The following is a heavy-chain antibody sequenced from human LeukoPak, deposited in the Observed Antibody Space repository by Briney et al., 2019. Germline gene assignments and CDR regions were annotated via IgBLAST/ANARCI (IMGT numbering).Heavy chain of an antibody. CDR3: AKAPYYYDSSGLLRIGY. V-gene: IGHV3-23*01. Sequence: GGSLRLSCAASGFTFSSYAMSWVRQAPGKGLEWVSAISGSGGSTYYADSVKGRFTISRGNSKNTLYLQMNSLRAEDTAVYYCAKAPYYYDSSGLLRIGYWGQGTLVTVSS. D-gene: IGHD3-22*01. CDR1: GFTFSSYA. CDR2: ISGSGGST. J-gene: IGHJ4*02.